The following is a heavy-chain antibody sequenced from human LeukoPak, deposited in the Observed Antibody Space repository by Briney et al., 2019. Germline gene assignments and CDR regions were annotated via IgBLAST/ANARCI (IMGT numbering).Heavy chain of an antibody. J-gene: IGHJ4*02. CDR1: GFTVSSNY. D-gene: IGHD2-2*01. V-gene: IGHV3-48*01. CDR2: ISSSSSTI. CDR3: ARDKRYQLLWGSDY. Sequence: PGGSLRLSCAASGFTVSSNYMSWVRQAPGKGLEWVSYISSSSSTIYYADSVKGRFTISRDNAKNSLYLQMNSLRAEDTAVYYCARDKRYQLLWGSDYWGQGTLVTVSS.